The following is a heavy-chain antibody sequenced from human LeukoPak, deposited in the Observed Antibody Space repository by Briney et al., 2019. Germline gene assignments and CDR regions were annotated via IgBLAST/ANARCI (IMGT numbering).Heavy chain of an antibody. J-gene: IGHJ4*02. CDR1: GGTFSSYA. CDR3: ARQDTTMVIPVDY. Sequence: SVKVSSKASGGTFSSYAISWVRQAPGQGLEWMGRIIPILGIANYAQKFQGRVTITVDKSTSTAYMELSSLRSEDTAVYYCARQDTTMVIPVDYWGQGTLVTVSS. V-gene: IGHV1-69*04. CDR2: IIPILGIA. D-gene: IGHD5-18*01.